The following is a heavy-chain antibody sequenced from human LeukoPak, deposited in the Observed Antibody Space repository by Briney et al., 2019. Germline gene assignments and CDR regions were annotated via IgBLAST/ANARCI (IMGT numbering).Heavy chain of an antibody. J-gene: IGHJ3*02. CDR2: IKSKTDGGTT. CDR3: TTPDYGDYVSAFVI. CDR1: GFTFDDYG. Sequence: GGSLRLSCAASGFTFDDYGMSWVRQAPGKGREWVGRIKSKTDGGTTDYAAPVKGRFTISRDDSKNTLYLQMNSLKTEDTAVYYCTTPDYGDYVSAFVIWGQGTMVTVSS. D-gene: IGHD4-17*01. V-gene: IGHV3-15*01.